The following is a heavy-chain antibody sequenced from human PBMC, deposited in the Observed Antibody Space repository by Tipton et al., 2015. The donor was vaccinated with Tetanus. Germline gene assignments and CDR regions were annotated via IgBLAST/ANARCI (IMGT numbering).Heavy chain of an antibody. J-gene: IGHJ4*02. CDR2: IYTSGST. Sequence: LRLSCTVSGGSISSYYWSWIRQPAGKGLEWIGRIYTSGSTNYNPSLKSRVTMSVDTSKNHFSLKLSSVTAADTAVYYCAREGDYYDSTFDYWGQGTLVTVSS. CDR1: GGSISSYY. V-gene: IGHV4-4*07. D-gene: IGHD3-22*01. CDR3: AREGDYYDSTFDY.